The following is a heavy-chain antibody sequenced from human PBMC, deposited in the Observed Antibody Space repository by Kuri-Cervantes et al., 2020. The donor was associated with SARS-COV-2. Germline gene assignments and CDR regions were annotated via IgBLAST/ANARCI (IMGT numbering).Heavy chain of an antibody. CDR1: GGSFSGYY. J-gene: IGHJ6*02. V-gene: IGHV4-34*01. D-gene: IGHD3-22*01. CDR2: INHSGST. Sequence: GSLRLSCAVYGGSFSGYYWSWIRQPPGKGLEWIGEINHSGSTSYNPSLKSRVTISVNTSKNQFSLKLSSVTAADTAVYYCARGYYYDSSGYYYTRYYYYYGMDVWGQGTTVTVSS. CDR3: ARGYYYDSSGYYYTRYYYYYGMDV.